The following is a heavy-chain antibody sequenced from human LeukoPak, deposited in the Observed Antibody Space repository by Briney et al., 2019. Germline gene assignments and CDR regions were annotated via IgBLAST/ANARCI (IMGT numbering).Heavy chain of an antibody. CDR2: ISGSDDST. V-gene: IGHV3-23*01. D-gene: IGHD6-13*01. Sequence: GGSLRLSCAASGFTFSSYARNWVRQAPGKGLEWVAGISGSDDSTYYAASVKGRFTISRGLSRNTLYLQMTSLRAEDTAVYHCAKDSGHSSSWYYWGQGTLVTVSS. CDR1: GFTFSSYA. CDR3: AKDSGHSSSWYY. J-gene: IGHJ4*02.